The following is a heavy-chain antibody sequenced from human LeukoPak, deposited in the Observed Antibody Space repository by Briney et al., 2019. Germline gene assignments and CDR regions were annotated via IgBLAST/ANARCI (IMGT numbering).Heavy chain of an antibody. CDR2: FDPEDGET. V-gene: IGHV1-24*01. J-gene: IGHJ5*02. CDR1: GYTLNELS. Sequence: ASVKVSRKFSGYTLNELSMHWVRHAPGKGLEWMGGFDPEDGETIYAQKFQGRVTMTEDTSTDSAYMELSSLRSEDTAVYYCATVPQIAAWFDRWGQGTLVTVSS. CDR3: ATVPQIAAWFDR.